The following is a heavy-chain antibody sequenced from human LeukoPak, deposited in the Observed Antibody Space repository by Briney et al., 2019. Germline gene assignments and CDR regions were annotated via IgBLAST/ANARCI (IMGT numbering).Heavy chain of an antibody. CDR2: INPNSGDT. CDR1: GYTFTGYY. CDR3: ASWVTAARGDFDY. J-gene: IGHJ4*02. Sequence: ASVKVSCKASGYTFTGYYLHWVRQAPGQGLEWMGRINPNSGDTNYAQKFQGRVTMTRDTSISIAYMELSRLRSDDTAVYYCASWVTAARGDFDYWGQGTLVTVSS. D-gene: IGHD2-21*02. V-gene: IGHV1-2*06.